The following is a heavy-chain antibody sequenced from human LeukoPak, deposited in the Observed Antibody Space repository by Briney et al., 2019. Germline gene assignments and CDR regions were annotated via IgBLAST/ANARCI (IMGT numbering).Heavy chain of an antibody. D-gene: IGHD2/OR15-2a*01. Sequence: GGSLRLSCAASGFTFSTDEMSWVRQAPGKGLEWVAYIKQDGSEKYYVDSVKGRFTISRDNAKNSLYLQVNSLRAEDTAVYYCARSGNNYYYYMDVWGKGTTVTVSS. V-gene: IGHV3-7*01. CDR2: IKQDGSEK. CDR3: ARSGNNYYYYMDV. CDR1: GFTFSTDE. J-gene: IGHJ6*03.